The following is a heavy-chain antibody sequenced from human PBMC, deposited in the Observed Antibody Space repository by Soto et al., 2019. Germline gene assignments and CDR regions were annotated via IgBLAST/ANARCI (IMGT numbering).Heavy chain of an antibody. V-gene: IGHV4-30-4*01. D-gene: IGHD2-2*01. CDR1: GGSISSGDYY. CDR2: IYYSGST. CDR3: ARSPIVVVPAAIGVGAFDI. Sequence: SETLSLTCTVSGGSISSGDYYWSWIRQPPGKGLEWIGYIYYSGSTYYNPSLKSRVTISVDTSKNQLSLKRSSVTAADTAVYYCARSPIVVVPAAIGVGAFDIWGQGTMVTVSS. J-gene: IGHJ3*02.